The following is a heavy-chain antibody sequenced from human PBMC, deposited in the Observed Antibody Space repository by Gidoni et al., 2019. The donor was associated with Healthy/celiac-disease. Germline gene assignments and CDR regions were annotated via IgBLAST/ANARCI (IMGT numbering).Heavy chain of an antibody. CDR3: ARDQVWTVAGTIGYFDL. CDR1: GFTFSSYW. V-gene: IGHV3-74*01. Sequence: EVQLVESGGGLVQPGGSLRLSCAASGFTFSSYWMHWVRQAPGKGLVWVSRINSDGSSTSYADSVKGRFTISRDNAKNTLYLQMNSLRAEDTAVYYCARDQVWTVAGTIGYFDLWGRGTLVTVSS. D-gene: IGHD6-19*01. CDR2: INSDGSST. J-gene: IGHJ2*01.